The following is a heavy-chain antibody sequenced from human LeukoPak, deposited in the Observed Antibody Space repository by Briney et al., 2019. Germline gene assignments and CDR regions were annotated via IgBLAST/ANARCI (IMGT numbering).Heavy chain of an antibody. J-gene: IGHJ4*02. D-gene: IGHD6-13*01. CDR3: ARRGSSWYRDCIDY. CDR1: GGSFSGYY. V-gene: IGHV4-34*01. CDR2: INHSGST. Sequence: TPSETLSLTCAVYGGSFSGYYWSWIRQPPGKGLEWIGEINHSGSTNYNPPLKSRVTISVDTSKNQFSLKLSSVTAADTAVYYCARRGSSWYRDCIDYWGQGTLVTVSS.